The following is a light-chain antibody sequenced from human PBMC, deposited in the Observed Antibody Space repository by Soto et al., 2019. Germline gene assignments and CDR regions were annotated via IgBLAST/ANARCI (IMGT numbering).Light chain of an antibody. Sequence: DIQMTQSPSTLSASVGDRVTITCRASQSISSWLAWYQQKPGQAPKLLIYKASTLQSGVPSRFSGSGSGTESTLAISSLQSDDSATYYCQQYNDNWTFGQGTKVEIK. J-gene: IGKJ1*01. CDR1: QSISSW. V-gene: IGKV1-5*03. CDR2: KAS. CDR3: QQYNDNWT.